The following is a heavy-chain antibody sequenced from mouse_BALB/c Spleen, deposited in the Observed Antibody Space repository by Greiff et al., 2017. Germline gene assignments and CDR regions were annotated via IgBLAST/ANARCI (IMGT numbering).Heavy chain of an antibody. D-gene: IGHD2-1*01. Sequence: EVMLVESGGGLVQPGGSLRLSCATSGFTFTDYYMSWVRQPPGKALEWLGFIRNKANGYTTEYSASVKGRFTISRDNSQSILYLQMNTLRAEDSATYYCARVYGNYAYYAMDYWGQGTSVTVSS. CDR2: IRNKANGYTT. CDR3: ARVYGNYAYYAMDY. CDR1: GFTFTDYY. J-gene: IGHJ4*01. V-gene: IGHV7-3*02.